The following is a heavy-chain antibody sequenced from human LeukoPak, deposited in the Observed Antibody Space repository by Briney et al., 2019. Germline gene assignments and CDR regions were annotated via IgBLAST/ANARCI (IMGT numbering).Heavy chain of an antibody. J-gene: IGHJ6*03. D-gene: IGHD2-2*01. Sequence: SETLSLTCTVSGYSLSSGNYWGWIRHPPGKGLEWSGSIYHSGRTYYNPSLKSRVTIDTYKNQFYLKLRSVTAADTAVYYCARGNLLLGRVFCYYMDVWGKGTTVTVSS. CDR1: GYSLSSGNY. CDR3: ARGNLLLGRVFCYYMDV. CDR2: IYHSGRT. V-gene: IGHV4-38-2*02.